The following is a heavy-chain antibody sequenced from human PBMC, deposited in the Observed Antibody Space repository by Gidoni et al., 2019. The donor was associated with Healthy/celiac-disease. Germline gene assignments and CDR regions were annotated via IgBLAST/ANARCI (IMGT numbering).Heavy chain of an antibody. CDR1: GDSVPRHSAA. V-gene: IGHV6-1*01. Sequence: QVQLQQSGPGLVKPSQTLSLTCSISGDSVPRHSAAWNLIRQSPSRGFEWLGRTYYRSKWYNDYAVSVKSRITINPDTSKNQFSLQLNSVTPEDTAVYYCARDLGVGATGWFDPWGQGTLVTVSS. CDR3: ARDLGVGATGWFDP. D-gene: IGHD1-26*01. CDR2: TYYRSKWYN. J-gene: IGHJ5*02.